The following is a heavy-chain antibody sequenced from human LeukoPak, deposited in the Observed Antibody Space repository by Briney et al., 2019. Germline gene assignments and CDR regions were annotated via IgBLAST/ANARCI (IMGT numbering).Heavy chain of an antibody. V-gene: IGHV3-53*01. CDR1: GFTVSSNY. D-gene: IGHD5-24*01. J-gene: IGHJ4*02. Sequence: GGSLRLSCAASGFTVSSNYMSWVRQAPGKGLEWVSILYSSGSTYYADSVKGRFTISRDNSKNTLYLQMNSLKAEDTAVYYCVRGLVEMATIYFDYWGQGTLVTVSS. CDR3: VRGLVEMATIYFDY. CDR2: LYSSGST.